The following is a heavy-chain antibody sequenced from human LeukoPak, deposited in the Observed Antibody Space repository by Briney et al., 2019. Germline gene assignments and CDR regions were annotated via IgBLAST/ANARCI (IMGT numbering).Heavy chain of an antibody. V-gene: IGHV1-69*04. D-gene: IGHD3-22*01. CDR3: ARMPPPPEGAKGYDSSGYQKYYFDY. CDR1: GGTFSSYA. CDR2: IIPILGIA. Sequence: GASVKVSCKASGGTFSSYAISWVRQAPGQGLEWMGRIIPILGIANYAQKFQGRVTITADKSTSTAYMELSSLRSEDTAVYYCARMPPPPEGAKGYDSSGYQKYYFDYWGQGTLVTVSS. J-gene: IGHJ4*02.